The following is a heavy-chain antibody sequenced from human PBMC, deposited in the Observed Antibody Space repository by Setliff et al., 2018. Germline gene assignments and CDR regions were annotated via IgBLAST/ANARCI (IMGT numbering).Heavy chain of an antibody. CDR2: ITNDGSST. D-gene: IGHD2-21*02. V-gene: IGHV3-74*01. J-gene: IGHJ6*02. Sequence: PGGSLRLSCAASGFTFSNCWMQWVRQAPGKGPVWVSRITNDGSSTIYADSVKGRFTISRDNAKNTLYLQMNSLRAEDTAVYYCTRNWATAQHYYYGMDVWGQGTTVTVSS. CDR1: GFTFSNCW. CDR3: TRNWATAQHYYYGMDV.